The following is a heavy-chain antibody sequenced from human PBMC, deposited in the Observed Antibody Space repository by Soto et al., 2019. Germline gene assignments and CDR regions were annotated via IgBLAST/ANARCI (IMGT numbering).Heavy chain of an antibody. CDR3: ARWGYGFSHAEYFQH. V-gene: IGHV3-30-3*01. Sequence: QVQLVESGGGVVQPGRSLRLSCAASGFTVSNYGMHWVLQVPGKGLEWGALITYDGSSKDYADSLKGRFTISRDNSTSTLLLQMNSLRVEDTAVYYCARWGYGFSHAEYFQHLGQGTLVTVSS. J-gene: IGHJ1*01. CDR2: ITYDGSSK. D-gene: IGHD4-17*01. CDR1: GFTVSNYG.